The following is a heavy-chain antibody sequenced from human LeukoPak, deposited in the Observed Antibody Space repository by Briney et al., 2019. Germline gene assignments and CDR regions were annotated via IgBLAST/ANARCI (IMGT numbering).Heavy chain of an antibody. CDR2: FDPEDGET. CDR1: GYTLTELS. Sequence: ASVKVSCKVPGYTLTELSMHWVRQAPGKGLEWMGGFDPEDGETIYAQKFQGRVTMTEDTSTDTAYMELSSMRSEDTAVYYCATGYYYDSSGLNWFDPWGQGTLVTVSS. CDR3: ATGYYYDSSGLNWFDP. V-gene: IGHV1-24*01. D-gene: IGHD3-22*01. J-gene: IGHJ5*02.